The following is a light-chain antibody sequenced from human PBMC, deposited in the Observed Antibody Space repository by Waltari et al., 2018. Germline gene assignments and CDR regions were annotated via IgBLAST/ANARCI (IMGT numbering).Light chain of an antibody. J-gene: IGKJ3*01. CDR2: AAS. Sequence: DIQMTLSPSSLSASVGDRVTITCQASHDISNYLNWYQQKPGKAPKLLIYAASNLETGVPSRFSGSASGTNFTFTISSLQPEDIATYCCQQYDKLPFTFGPGTRVDIK. CDR1: HDISNY. CDR3: QQYDKLPFT. V-gene: IGKV1-33*01.